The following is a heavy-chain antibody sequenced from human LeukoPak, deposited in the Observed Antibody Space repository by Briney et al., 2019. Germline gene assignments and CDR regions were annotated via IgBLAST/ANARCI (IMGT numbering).Heavy chain of an antibody. J-gene: IGHJ4*02. CDR1: GYTLTELS. V-gene: IGHV1-24*01. CDR2: FDPEDGET. CDR3: ATDMLRDFWSGYYTY. Sequence: ASVKVCFKVSGYTLTELSMHWVRQAPAKGLEWMGGFDPEDGETIYSQKFPGRVTMTEDTSTDTAYMELSSLTPEDTAVYYCATDMLRDFWSGYYTYWAQGTLVTVSS. D-gene: IGHD3-3*01.